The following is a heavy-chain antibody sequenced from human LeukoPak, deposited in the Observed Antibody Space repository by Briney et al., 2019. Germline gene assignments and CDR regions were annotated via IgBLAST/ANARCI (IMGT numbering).Heavy chain of an antibody. CDR3: AKSHRGGLRFMVGFFYMDV. J-gene: IGHJ6*03. CDR1: GFSFDNYA. V-gene: IGHV3-23*01. CDR2: VSGSAKNT. Sequence: PGGSLRLSCTASGFSFDNYAMNWVRQAPGQGLEWVSAVSGSAKNTYYADSVKGRFTTSRDNSNNTFYLQKKSLRAEDTAVYYCAKSHRGGLRFMVGFFYMDVWGSGTTVAVSS. D-gene: IGHD3-3*01.